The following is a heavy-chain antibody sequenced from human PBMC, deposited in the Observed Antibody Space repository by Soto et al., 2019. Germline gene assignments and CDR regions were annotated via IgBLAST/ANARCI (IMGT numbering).Heavy chain of an antibody. CDR2: ISYDGSNK. CDR1: GFTFSSYG. D-gene: IGHD6-19*01. CDR3: AKEGPQGSIAVAGTDDAFDI. J-gene: IGHJ3*02. Sequence: PGGSLRLSCAASGFTFSSYGMHWVRQAPGKGLEWVAVISYDGSNKYYADSVKGRFTISRDNSKNTLYLQMNSLRAEDTAVYYCAKEGPQGSIAVAGTDDAFDIWGQGTMVT. V-gene: IGHV3-30*18.